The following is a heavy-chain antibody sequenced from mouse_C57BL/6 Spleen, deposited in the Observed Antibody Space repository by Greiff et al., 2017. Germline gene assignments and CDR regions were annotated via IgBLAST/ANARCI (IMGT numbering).Heavy chain of an antibody. CDR2: ISPGAGDT. J-gene: IGHJ2*01. CDR3: ARSGDGYYFDY. V-gene: IGHV1-80*01. CDR1: GYAFSSYW. D-gene: IGHD2-3*01. Sequence: QVQLQQSGAELVKPGASVKISCKASGYAFSSYWMNWVKPRPGKGLEWIGSISPGAGDTNSNGKFKGKATLAADKSSRKVYMQLSSLTSEDSAVYFCARSGDGYYFDYWGQGTTRTVSS.